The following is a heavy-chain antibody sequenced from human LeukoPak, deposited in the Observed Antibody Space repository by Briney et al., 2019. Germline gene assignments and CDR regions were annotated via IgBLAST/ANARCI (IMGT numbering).Heavy chain of an antibody. Sequence: GGSLRLSCAASGFTFSSYGMSWVRQAPGKGLEWVSSISSSSSYIYYADSVKGRFTISRDNAKNSLYLQMNSLRAEDTAVYYCARARSSEPDPFDYWGQGTLVTVSS. CDR3: ARARSSEPDPFDY. V-gene: IGHV3-21*01. CDR2: ISSSSSYI. CDR1: GFTFSSYG. J-gene: IGHJ4*02.